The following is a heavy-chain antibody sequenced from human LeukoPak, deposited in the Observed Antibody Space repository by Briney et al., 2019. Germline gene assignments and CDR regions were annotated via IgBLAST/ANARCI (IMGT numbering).Heavy chain of an antibody. CDR1: GFTFSDYA. CDR3: ARSKAITAFFGMDV. D-gene: IGHD2/OR15-2a*01. CDR2: IAYGGTYT. V-gene: IGHV3-30*03. J-gene: IGHJ6*02. Sequence: GSLRLSCAASGFTFSDYAMHWVRQAPGKGLEWVAVIAYGGTYTHHADSLKGRFTISRDNSRDTLYLQINSLRPEDTALYYCARSKAITAFFGMDVWGQGTTIIVSS.